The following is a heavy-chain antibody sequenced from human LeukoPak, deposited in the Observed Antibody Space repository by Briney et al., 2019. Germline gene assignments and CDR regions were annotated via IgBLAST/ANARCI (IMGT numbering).Heavy chain of an antibody. V-gene: IGHV3-23*01. Sequence: GGSLGLSCVTSGFTFSNYCMAWVRQTTGRGLEWVSAITENGAAAYYADSVRGRFTISRDNSENTLYLQMNSLRADDTALYYCAKGSSLPGTYTTRLYDSWGQGTLVTVSS. CDR3: AKGSSLPGTYTTRLYDS. CDR2: ITENGAAA. J-gene: IGHJ4*02. CDR1: GFTFSNYC. D-gene: IGHD3-10*01.